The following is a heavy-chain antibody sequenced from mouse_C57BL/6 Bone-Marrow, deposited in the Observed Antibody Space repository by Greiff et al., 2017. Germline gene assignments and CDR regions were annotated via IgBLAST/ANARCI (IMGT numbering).Heavy chain of an antibody. CDR1: GYAFTNYL. J-gene: IGHJ1*03. Sequence: QVQLQQSGAELVRPGTSVKVSCKASGYAFTNYLIEWVKQRPGQGLEWIGVINPGSGGTNYTEKVKGKATLYADKASSTAYMQLSSLTSEDSAVYFCARSHYYYGSSHWYFDVWGTGTTVTVSS. CDR2: INPGSGGT. V-gene: IGHV1-54*01. D-gene: IGHD1-1*01. CDR3: ARSHYYYGSSHWYFDV.